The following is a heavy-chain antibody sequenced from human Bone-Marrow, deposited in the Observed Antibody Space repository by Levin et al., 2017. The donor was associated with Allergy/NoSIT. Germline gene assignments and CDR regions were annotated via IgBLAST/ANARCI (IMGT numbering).Heavy chain of an antibody. D-gene: IGHD3-3*02. V-gene: IGHV4-34*01. CDR1: GGSFSGYY. J-gene: IGHJ5*02. Sequence: SQTLSLTCAVYGGSFSGYYWSWIRQPPGKGLEWIGEVNHSGSTNYNPSLKSRLTISIDTSKNQFSLKLSSVTAADTAVYYCARSISGFDPWGQGTLVTVSS. CDR3: ARSISGFDP. CDR2: VNHSGST.